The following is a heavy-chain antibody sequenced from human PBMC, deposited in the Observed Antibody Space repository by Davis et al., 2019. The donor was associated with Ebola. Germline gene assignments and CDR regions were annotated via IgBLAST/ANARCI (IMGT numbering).Heavy chain of an antibody. Sequence: AASVKVSCTTSPGTFSSYAISWVRQAPGQGPEWMGWISAYNGNTNYAQKLQGRVTMTTDTSTSTAYMELRSLGSDDTAVYYCARRRDYDAFDIWGQGTMVTVSS. J-gene: IGHJ3*02. D-gene: IGHD2-21*01. CDR1: PGTFSSYA. V-gene: IGHV1-18*01. CDR2: ISAYNGNT. CDR3: ARRRDYDAFDI.